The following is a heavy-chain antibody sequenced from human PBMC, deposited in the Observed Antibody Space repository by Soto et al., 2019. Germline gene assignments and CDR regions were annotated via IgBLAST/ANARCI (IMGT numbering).Heavy chain of an antibody. J-gene: IGHJ3*02. D-gene: IGHD1-1*01. V-gene: IGHV3-33*01. CDR1: GFTFSSYG. CDR2: IWYDGSNK. CDR3: ARVAFRWNAQYAFDI. Sequence: GGSLRLSCAASGFTFSSYGMHWVRQAPGKGLEWVAVIWYDGSNKYYADSVKGRFTISRDNSKNTLYLQMNSLRAEDTAVYYCARVAFRWNAQYAFDIWGQGTMVTVSS.